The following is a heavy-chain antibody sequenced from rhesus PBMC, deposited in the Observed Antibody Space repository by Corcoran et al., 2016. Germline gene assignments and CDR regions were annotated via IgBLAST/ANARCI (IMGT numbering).Heavy chain of an antibody. J-gene: IGHJ4*01. CDR3: ARSLRYYSGSYYPDFDY. CDR2: IYGGSGST. CDR1: GGSISGYYL. V-gene: IGHV4S7*01. D-gene: IGHD3-16*01. Sequence: QVQLQESGPGVVKASETLSLTCAVSGGSISGYYLWSWIRQPPGKGLDWIGYIYGGSGSTSYNPSLKSRVIISIDTSKNQFSLKVNSVTAAYTAVYYCARSLRYYSGSYYPDFDYWGQGVLVTVSS.